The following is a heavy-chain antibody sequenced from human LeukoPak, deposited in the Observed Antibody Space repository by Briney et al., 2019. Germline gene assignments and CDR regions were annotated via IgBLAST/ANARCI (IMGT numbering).Heavy chain of an antibody. CDR2: ISAYNGNT. D-gene: IGHD6-13*01. V-gene: IGHV1-18*01. CDR1: GYTFTSYG. CDR3: AVSIAAAGLGDY. J-gene: IGHJ4*02. Sequence: GASVKVSCKASGYTFTSYGISWVRQAPGQGLEWTGWISAYNGNTNYAQKLQGRVTMTTDTSTSTAYMELRSLRSDDTAVYYCAVSIAAAGLGDYWGQGTLVTVSS.